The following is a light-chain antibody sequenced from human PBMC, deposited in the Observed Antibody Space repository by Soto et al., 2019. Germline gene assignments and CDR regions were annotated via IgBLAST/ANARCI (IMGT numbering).Light chain of an antibody. CDR3: QQYGSSLLT. Sequence: GERATXXXRASQSVSSSYLAWYQQKPGQAPRLLIYGASSRATGIPDRFSGSGSGTDFTLTISRLEPEDFAVYYCQQYGSSLLTFGGGTKVDIK. J-gene: IGKJ4*01. V-gene: IGKV3-20*01. CDR2: GAS. CDR1: QSVSSSY.